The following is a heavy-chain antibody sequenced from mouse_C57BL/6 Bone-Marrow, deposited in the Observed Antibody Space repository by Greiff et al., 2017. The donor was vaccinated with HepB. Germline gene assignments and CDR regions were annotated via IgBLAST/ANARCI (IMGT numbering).Heavy chain of an antibody. CDR2: IHPNSGST. CDR1: GYTFTSYW. Sequence: QVQLKQSGAELVKPGASVKLSCKASGYTFTSYWMHWVKQRPGQGLEWIGMIHPNSGSTNYNEKFKSKATLTVDKSSSTAYMQLSSLTSEDSAVYYCTRTYYDYDGGFAYWGQGTLVTVSA. D-gene: IGHD2-4*01. J-gene: IGHJ3*01. V-gene: IGHV1-64*01. CDR3: TRTYYDYDGGFAY.